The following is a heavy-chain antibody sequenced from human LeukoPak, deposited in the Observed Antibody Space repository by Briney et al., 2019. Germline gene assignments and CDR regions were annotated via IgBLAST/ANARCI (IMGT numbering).Heavy chain of an antibody. D-gene: IGHD2-15*01. V-gene: IGHV3-21*01. CDR1: GFTFSSYS. CDR2: ISSSSSYI. Sequence: PGGSLRLSCAASGFTFSSYSMNWVRQAPGKGLEWVSSISSSSSYIYYADSVKGRFTISSDNAKNSLYLQMNSLRAEDTAVYYCARDDIVVVVAAIERNYYYGMDVWGQGTTVTVSS. CDR3: ARDDIVVVVAAIERNYYYGMDV. J-gene: IGHJ6*02.